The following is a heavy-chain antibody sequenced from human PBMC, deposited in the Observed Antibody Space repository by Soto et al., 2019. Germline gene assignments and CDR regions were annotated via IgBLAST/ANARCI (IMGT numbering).Heavy chain of an antibody. J-gene: IGHJ4*02. CDR2: IYYSGST. CDR1: GGSISSHY. Sequence: SETLSLTCTVSGGSISSHYWSWIRQPPGQGLEWIGYIYYSGSTNYNPSLKSRVTISVDTSKSQFSLRLSSVTAADTAVYYCARHVHNQGFEYYFDSWGQGTLVTVSS. V-gene: IGHV4-59*08. D-gene: IGHD1-1*01. CDR3: ARHVHNQGFEYYFDS.